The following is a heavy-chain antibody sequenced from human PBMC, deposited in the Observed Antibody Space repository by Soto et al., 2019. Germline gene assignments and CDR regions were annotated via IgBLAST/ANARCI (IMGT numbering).Heavy chain of an antibody. D-gene: IGHD3-3*01. V-gene: IGHV4-59*01. CDR3: ARGYYDFWSGYYSLVNSGYEFDY. CDR2: IYYSGST. CDR1: GGSISSYY. J-gene: IGHJ4*02. Sequence: SETLSLTCTVSGGSISSYYWSWIRQPPGKGLEWIGYIYYSGSTNYNPSLKSRVTISVDTSRNQCSLKLSSVTAADTAVYYCARGYYDFWSGYYSLVNSGYEFDYWGQGTLVTVSS.